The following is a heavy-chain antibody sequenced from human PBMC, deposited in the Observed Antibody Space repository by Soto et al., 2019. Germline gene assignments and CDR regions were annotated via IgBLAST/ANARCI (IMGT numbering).Heavy chain of an antibody. Sequence: QVQLVQSGAEVKKPGASVKVSCKASGYTFTSYYMHWVRQAPGQGLEWMGIINPSGGSTSYAQKFQGRVTMTRDTSTSTVYMELSSLRSEDTAVYYCARDPWTIAAAGTVNYYYGMDVWGQGTTVTVSS. D-gene: IGHD6-13*01. J-gene: IGHJ6*02. CDR3: ARDPWTIAAAGTVNYYYGMDV. V-gene: IGHV1-46*01. CDR1: GYTFTSYY. CDR2: INPSGGST.